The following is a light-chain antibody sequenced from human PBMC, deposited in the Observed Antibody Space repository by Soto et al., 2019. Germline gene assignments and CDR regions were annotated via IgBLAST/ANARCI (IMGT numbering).Light chain of an antibody. V-gene: IGKV3-15*01. CDR3: QQYNNGTPRT. J-gene: IGKJ1*01. CDR2: GAA. Sequence: EIVLTPSPATLSSSPGESAPLSCRARQSVDSNFLAWDQQKPGQAPRLLIYGAATRATGIPARFRGSGTGTEFTLTISIRQSEDVAVEDCQQYNNGTPRTFGQGTKVDIK. CDR1: QSVDSN.